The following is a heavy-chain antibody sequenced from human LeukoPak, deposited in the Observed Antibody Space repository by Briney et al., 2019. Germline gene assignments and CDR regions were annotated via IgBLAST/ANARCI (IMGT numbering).Heavy chain of an antibody. V-gene: IGHV3-48*04. D-gene: IGHD2-2*01. CDR1: GFTFSSYS. CDR3: ASGGGGYCSSTSCYNWFDP. J-gene: IGHJ5*02. CDR2: ISSTSGTI. Sequence: GGSLRLSCAASGFTFSSYSMNWVRQAPGKGLEWVSYISSTSGTIYYADSVKGRFTISRDNAKNSLYLQMNSLRAEDTAVYYCASGGGGYCSSTSCYNWFDPWGQGTLVTVSS.